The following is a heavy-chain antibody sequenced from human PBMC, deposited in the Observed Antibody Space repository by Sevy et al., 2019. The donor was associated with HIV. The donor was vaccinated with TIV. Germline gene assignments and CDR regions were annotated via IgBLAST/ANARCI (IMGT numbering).Heavy chain of an antibody. Sequence: VGSLRLSCAASGFTFSKYSMSWVRQPPGKGLEWVSTLSFGCGEINYADYVKGRFTISRDNSKSSVYLQMNNLRPEDTAVYYCAREGCTKPHDYWGQGTLVTVSS. J-gene: IGHJ4*02. CDR1: GFTFSKYS. V-gene: IGHV3-23*01. CDR3: AREGCTKPHDY. D-gene: IGHD2-8*01. CDR2: LSFGCGEI.